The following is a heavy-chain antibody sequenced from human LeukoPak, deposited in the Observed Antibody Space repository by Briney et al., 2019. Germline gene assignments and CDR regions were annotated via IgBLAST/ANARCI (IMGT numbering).Heavy chain of an antibody. CDR2: IIPIFGTA. D-gene: IGHD4-17*01. CDR3: ARSRPDYGDSPYYYYMDV. V-gene: IGHV1-69*13. Sequence: SVKVSCKASGGTFSSYAINWVRQAPGQRLEWMGGIIPIFGTANYAQKFQGRVTITADESTSTAYMELSSLRSEDTAVYYCARSRPDYGDSPYYYYMDVWGKGTTVTISS. J-gene: IGHJ6*03. CDR1: GGTFSSYA.